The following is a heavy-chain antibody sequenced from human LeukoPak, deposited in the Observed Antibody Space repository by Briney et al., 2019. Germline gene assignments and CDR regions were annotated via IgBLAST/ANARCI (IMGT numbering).Heavy chain of an antibody. V-gene: IGHV1-8*01. CDR2: MNPNSGNT. Sequence: ASVKVSCKASGYTFTSYDINWVRQATGQGLEWMGWMNPNSGNTGYAQKFQGRVTITSNTSISTAYMELSSLRSEDTAVYYCARVAVVGDIDYWGQGTLVTVSS. D-gene: IGHD6-19*01. CDR3: ARVAVVGDIDY. J-gene: IGHJ4*02. CDR1: GYTFTSYD.